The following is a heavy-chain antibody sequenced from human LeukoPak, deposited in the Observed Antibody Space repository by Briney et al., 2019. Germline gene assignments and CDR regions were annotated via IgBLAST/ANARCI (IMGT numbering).Heavy chain of an antibody. CDR3: AGTRIAPDYGYFDY. CDR2: IYYSGST. CDR1: GGSISSGDYY. V-gene: IGHV4-61*08. Sequence: SETLSLTCTVSGGSISSGDYYWSWIRQPPGKGLEWIGYIYYSGSTNYNPSLKSRVTISVDTSKNQFSLKLSSVTAADTAVYYCAGTRIAPDYGYFDYWGQGTLVTVSS. D-gene: IGHD4-17*01. J-gene: IGHJ4*02.